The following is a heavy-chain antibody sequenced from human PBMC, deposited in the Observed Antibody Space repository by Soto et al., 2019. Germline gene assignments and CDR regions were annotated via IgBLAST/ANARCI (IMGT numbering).Heavy chain of an antibody. Sequence: QVQLQESGPGLVKPSQTPSLTCSVSGDSISRIDYYWTWIRQHPEKGLEWIGNIYFSGNTYYSPSLESLLTISVDTSKTQFSLKLTSVTAADTAVYYCAREGGSYDSGGYLIRGAFDIWGQGTMVTVSS. D-gene: IGHD3-22*01. J-gene: IGHJ3*02. CDR2: IYFSGNT. CDR3: AREGGSYDSGGYLIRGAFDI. V-gene: IGHV4-31*01. CDR1: GDSISRIDYY.